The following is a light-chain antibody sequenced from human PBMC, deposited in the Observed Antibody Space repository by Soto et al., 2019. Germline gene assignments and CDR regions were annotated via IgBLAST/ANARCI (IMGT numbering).Light chain of an antibody. J-gene: IGLJ3*02. CDR2: EVT. V-gene: IGLV2-8*01. CDR3: SSYAGSKNVV. CDR1: TRDVGGYNY. Sequence: QSALTQPPSASGSLGQSVTISCTGTTRDVGGYNYVSWYQQHPGKAPKLIIYEVTKRPSGVPDRFSGSKSGNTASLTVSGLQAEDEADYYCSSYAGSKNVVFCGGTKLTVL.